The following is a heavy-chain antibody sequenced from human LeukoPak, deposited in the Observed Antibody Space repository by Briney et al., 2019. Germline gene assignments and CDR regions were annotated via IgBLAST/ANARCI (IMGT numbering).Heavy chain of an antibody. CDR1: GFTFNIYG. CDR2: ITGSGGRT. V-gene: IGHV3-23*01. CDR3: TTDRVRFLEWSIDAFDI. J-gene: IGHJ3*02. Sequence: GGSLRLSCGASGFTFNIYGMSWVRQAPGKGLEWVSAITGSGGRTFYADSVKGRFTISRDNAKNSLYLQMNSLKTEDTAVYYCTTDRVRFLEWSIDAFDIWGQGTMVTVSS. D-gene: IGHD3-3*01.